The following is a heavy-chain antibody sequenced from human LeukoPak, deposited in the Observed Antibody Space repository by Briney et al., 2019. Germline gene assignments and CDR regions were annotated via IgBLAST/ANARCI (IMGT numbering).Heavy chain of an antibody. Sequence: GASVKVSCKASGYSFTGYFIHWVRQAPGQGLEWMGCIDPNSGDTKYAQKFQGRVTMTRDTSISTAYMELSRLRSDDTAVYYCARVAVRIAAAGTFGYWGQGTLVTVSS. V-gene: IGHV1-2*02. CDR2: IDPNSGDT. CDR1: GYSFTGYF. D-gene: IGHD6-13*01. CDR3: ARVAVRIAAAGTFGY. J-gene: IGHJ4*02.